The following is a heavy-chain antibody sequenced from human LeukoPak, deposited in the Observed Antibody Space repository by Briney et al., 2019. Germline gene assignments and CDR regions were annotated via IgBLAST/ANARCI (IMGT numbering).Heavy chain of an antibody. D-gene: IGHD1-26*01. CDR1: GFTFSNSW. J-gene: IGHJ3*01. V-gene: IGHV3-15*01. CDR2: IKSKTDGGTT. Sequence: GGSLRLSCAASGFTFSNSWMSWVRQAPGKGLEWVGRIKSKTDGGTTDYAAPVKGRFTISRDDSKKTLYLQMNSVTTEDTAVYYCTTDLYSGSYFDAFDLWGQGPMVPVSS. CDR3: TTDLYSGSYFDAFDL.